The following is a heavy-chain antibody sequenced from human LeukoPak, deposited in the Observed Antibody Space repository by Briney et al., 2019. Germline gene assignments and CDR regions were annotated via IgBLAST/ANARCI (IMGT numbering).Heavy chain of an antibody. J-gene: IGHJ5*02. Sequence: SETLSLTCTVSGGSISSSSYYWGWIRQPPGKGLEWIGSIYYSGSTYYNPSLKSRVTISVDTSKNQFSLKLSSVTAADTAVYYCARQRLLWFGGNNWFDPWGQGTLVTVSS. CDR3: ARQRLLWFGGNNWFDP. V-gene: IGHV4-39*01. CDR1: GGSISSSSYY. CDR2: IYYSGST. D-gene: IGHD3-10*01.